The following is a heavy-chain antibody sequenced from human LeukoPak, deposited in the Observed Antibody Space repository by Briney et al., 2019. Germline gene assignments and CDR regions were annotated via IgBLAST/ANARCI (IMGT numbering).Heavy chain of an antibody. D-gene: IGHD3-16*02. CDR3: AKDSNSLSLEDAFDI. V-gene: IGHV3-30*18. Sequence: GGSLRLSCAASGYTFSSYGMHWVRQAPGKGLEWVAVISYDGSNKSYADSVKGRFTISRDNSNNTLYLQMNSLGAEDTAVYYCAKDSNSLSLEDAFDIWGQGTMVTVSS. J-gene: IGHJ3*02. CDR1: GYTFSSYG. CDR2: ISYDGSNK.